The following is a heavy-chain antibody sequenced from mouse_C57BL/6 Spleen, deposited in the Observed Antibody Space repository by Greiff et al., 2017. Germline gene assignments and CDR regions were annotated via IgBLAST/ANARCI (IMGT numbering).Heavy chain of an antibody. V-gene: IGHV1-66*01. CDR1: GYSFTSYY. CDR3: ARGGTTVEEAWLAY. D-gene: IGHD1-1*01. Sequence: QVQLKQSGPELVKPGASVKISCKASGYSFTSYYIHWVKQRPGQGLEWIGWIYPGSGNTKYNEKFKGKATLTADTSSSTAYMQLSSLTSEDSAVYYCARGGTTVEEAWLAYWGQGTLVTVSA. J-gene: IGHJ3*01. CDR2: IYPGSGNT.